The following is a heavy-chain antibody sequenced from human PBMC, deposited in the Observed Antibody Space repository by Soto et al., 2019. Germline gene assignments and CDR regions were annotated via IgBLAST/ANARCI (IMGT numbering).Heavy chain of an antibody. CDR1: GYSFTDYG. Sequence: QVHLEQSGGEVRKPGASVKVSCKASGYSFTDYGITWVRQAPGKGPEWMGWISCHNANTSHAQKFQDRVTLSTETSKKTAYLELRSLRSRDTAVYYCTRGPSCTSGSYRAWFDPWGQGTLVTVSS. CDR2: ISCHNANT. J-gene: IGHJ5*02. CDR3: TRGPSCTSGSYRAWFDP. V-gene: IGHV1-18*01. D-gene: IGHD6-19*01.